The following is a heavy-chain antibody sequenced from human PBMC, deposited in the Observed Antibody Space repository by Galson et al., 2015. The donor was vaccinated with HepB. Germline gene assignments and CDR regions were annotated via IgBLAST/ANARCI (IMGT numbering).Heavy chain of an antibody. V-gene: IGHV1-24*01. Sequence: SVKVSCKVSGYTLTELSMHWVRQAPGKGLEWMGGFDPEDGETIYAQKFQGRVTMTEDTSTDTAYMELSSLRSEDTAVYYCATYYYDSSGYTTLGRFDYWGQGTLVTVSS. CDR1: GYTLTELS. CDR2: FDPEDGET. J-gene: IGHJ4*02. D-gene: IGHD3-22*01. CDR3: ATYYYDSSGYTTLGRFDY.